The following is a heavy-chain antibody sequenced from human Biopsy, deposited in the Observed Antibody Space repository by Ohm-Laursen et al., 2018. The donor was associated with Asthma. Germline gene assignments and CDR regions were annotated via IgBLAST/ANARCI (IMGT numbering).Heavy chain of an antibody. Sequence: SSVKVSCKTSGDTFRTSAFSWVRQAPGQGLEWMGGVIPLLDTGDYAQRFQGRVTITADESTSTGYMELRRLTSEDTAVYFCARGYSGSDPIHYYSNGMDVWGQGTTFTVS. CDR1: GDTFRTSA. CDR3: ARGYSGSDPIHYYSNGMDV. J-gene: IGHJ6*02. D-gene: IGHD5-12*01. CDR2: VIPLLDTG. V-gene: IGHV1-69*01.